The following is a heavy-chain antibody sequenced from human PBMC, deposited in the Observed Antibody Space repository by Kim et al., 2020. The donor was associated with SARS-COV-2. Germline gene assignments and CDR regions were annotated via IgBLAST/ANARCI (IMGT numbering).Heavy chain of an antibody. Sequence: ASVKVSCKASGYTFTGYYMHWVRQAPGQGLEWMGRINPNSGGTNYAQKFQGRVTMTRDTSISTAYMELSRPRSDDTAVYYCAREPPYYDILTGYPTDYYYYYMDVWGKGTTVTVSS. CDR2: INPNSGGT. CDR3: AREPPYYDILTGYPTDYYYYYMDV. V-gene: IGHV1-2*06. J-gene: IGHJ6*03. D-gene: IGHD3-9*01. CDR1: GYTFTGYY.